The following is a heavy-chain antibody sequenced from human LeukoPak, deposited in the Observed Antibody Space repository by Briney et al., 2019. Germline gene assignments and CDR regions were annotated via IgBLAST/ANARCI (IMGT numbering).Heavy chain of an antibody. CDR3: ARTTMVWKNWFDP. D-gene: IGHD3-10*01. V-gene: IGHV1-2*06. J-gene: IGHJ5*02. Sequence: GASVKVSCKASGYTFTGDDIHWVRQAPGQGLEWMGRIIPNSGATNYAQKFQGRVTVTRDTSISTAYMELSRLRSDDTAVYYCARTTMVWKNWFDPWGQGTLVTVSS. CDR1: GYTFTGDD. CDR2: IIPNSGAT.